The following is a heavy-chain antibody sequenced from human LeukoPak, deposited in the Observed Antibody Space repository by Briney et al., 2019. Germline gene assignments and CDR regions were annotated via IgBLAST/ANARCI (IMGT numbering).Heavy chain of an antibody. V-gene: IGHV3-30-3*01. CDR3: ARGKARHDFWSGVPLDY. J-gene: IGHJ4*02. CDR1: GFTFSSYD. D-gene: IGHD3-3*01. CDR2: ISYDGSNK. Sequence: GRSLRLSCAASGFTFSSYDMHWVRQAPGKGLEWVAVISYDGSNKYYADSVKGRFTISRDNSKNTLYLQMNSLRAEDTAVYYCARGKARHDFWSGVPLDYWGQGTLVTVSS.